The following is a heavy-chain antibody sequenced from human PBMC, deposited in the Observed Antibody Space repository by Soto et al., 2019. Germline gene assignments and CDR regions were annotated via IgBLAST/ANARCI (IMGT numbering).Heavy chain of an antibody. D-gene: IGHD3-10*01. CDR3: ARLGYYYGSGSYYRKGDYYYYGMYV. J-gene: IGHJ6*02. CDR2: IYYSGST. CDR1: GGSISSYY. Sequence: QVQLQESGPGLVKPSETLSLTCTVSGGSISSYYWSWIRQPPGKGLEWIGYIYYSGSTNYNPSLKGRFTKSVDPSKNQFSLKLSSVTAADTDVYYCARLGYYYGSGSYYRKGDYYYYGMYVWGQGTTVTVSS. V-gene: IGHV4-59*01.